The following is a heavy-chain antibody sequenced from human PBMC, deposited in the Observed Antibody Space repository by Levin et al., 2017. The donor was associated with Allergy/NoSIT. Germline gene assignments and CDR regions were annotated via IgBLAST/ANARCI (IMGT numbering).Heavy chain of an antibody. Sequence: QAGGSLRLSCAASGFTFDDHAMHWVRQAPGKGPEWVACITYNSASTAYADSVKGRFTISRDNAKTSLYLQMNSLQPEAPALYYCARDRGLVAETSVGHCNGMDVWGQGTTVAVSS. CDR2: ITYNSAST. V-gene: IGHV3-9*01. D-gene: IGHD1-26*01. CDR1: GFTFDDHA. CDR3: ARDRGLVAETSVGHCNGMDV. J-gene: IGHJ6*02.